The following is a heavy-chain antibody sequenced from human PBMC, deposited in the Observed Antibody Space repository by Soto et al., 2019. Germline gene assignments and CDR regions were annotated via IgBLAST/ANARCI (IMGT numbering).Heavy chain of an antibody. CDR2: INAGNGNT. J-gene: IGHJ6*02. CDR1: GYTFTSYA. Sequence: QVKLVQSGAEEKKPGASVKVSCKASGYTFTSYAMHWVRQAPGQRLEWMGWINAGNGNTKYSQKFQGRVTITRDTSASTSYMELSSLRSEDTAVYYCARDPSYYGMDVWGQGTTVTVSS. CDR3: ARDPSYYGMDV. V-gene: IGHV1-3*05.